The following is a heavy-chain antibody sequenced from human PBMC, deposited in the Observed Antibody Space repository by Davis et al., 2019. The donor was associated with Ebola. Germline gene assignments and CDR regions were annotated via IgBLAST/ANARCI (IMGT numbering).Heavy chain of an antibody. V-gene: IGHV4-34*01. D-gene: IGHD2-15*01. CDR1: GGSFSGYY. Sequence: MPSETLSLTCAVYGGSFSGYYWSWIRQPPGKGLEWIGEINQSGSTNYNPSLKSRVSMSVDTSNYQFSLKLNFLTAADTAVYYCAREFCSGGSCWALNYWAQGTLVTVSS. CDR2: INQSGST. J-gene: IGHJ4*02. CDR3: AREFCSGGSCWALNY.